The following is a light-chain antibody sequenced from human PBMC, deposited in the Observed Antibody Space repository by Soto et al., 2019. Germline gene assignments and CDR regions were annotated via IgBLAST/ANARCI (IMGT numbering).Light chain of an antibody. Sequence: QSVLTQPPSVSGALGQRVTISCTGSSSNIGANYDVQWYQQLPGTAPRLLIYGNNNRPSGVPDRISGSKSGTSASLAITGLQAEDEGHYYCQSYDSSLSAVVFGGGTKLTVL. CDR2: GNN. J-gene: IGLJ2*01. V-gene: IGLV1-40*01. CDR1: SSNIGANYD. CDR3: QSYDSSLSAVV.